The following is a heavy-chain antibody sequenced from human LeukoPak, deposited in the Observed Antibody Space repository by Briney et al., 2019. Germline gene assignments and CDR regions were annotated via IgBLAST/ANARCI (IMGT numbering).Heavy chain of an antibody. CDR3: ARVPHFGDYGWFDP. D-gene: IGHD4-17*01. V-gene: IGHV4-59*01. CDR1: GGSISSYY. J-gene: IGHJ5*02. Sequence: SETLSLTCTVSGGSISSYYWSWIRQPPGKGLEWIGYMYNSGTTNYNPSLKSRVTISIDTSKNQFSLKVSSVTAADTAVYYCARVPHFGDYGWFDPWGQGTLVTVSS. CDR2: MYNSGTT.